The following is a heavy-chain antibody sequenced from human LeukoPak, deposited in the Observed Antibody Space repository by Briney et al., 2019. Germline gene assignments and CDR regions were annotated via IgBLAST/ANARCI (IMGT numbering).Heavy chain of an antibody. CDR1: GGSVSDYH. D-gene: IGHD7-27*01. CDR2: IYYTET. J-gene: IGHJ4*02. V-gene: IGHV4-59*02. CDR3: ATRKLGNDY. Sequence: PSETLSLTCTVSGGSVSDYHWSWIRQSPGKGLEWIGYIYYTETSYNPSLKSRVTISADTSKNQFSLKLYSVTAADTAVYYCATRKLGNDYWGQGTLVTVSS.